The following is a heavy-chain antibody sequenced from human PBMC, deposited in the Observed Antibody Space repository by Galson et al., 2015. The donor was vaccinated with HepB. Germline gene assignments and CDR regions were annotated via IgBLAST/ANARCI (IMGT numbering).Heavy chain of an antibody. V-gene: IGHV1-8*01. CDR2: MNPNSGNT. J-gene: IGHJ4*02. CDR1: GYTFTSYD. Sequence: SVKVSCKASGYTFTSYDINWVRQATGQGLEWMGWMNPNSGNTGYAQKFQGRVTMTRNTSISTAYMELSSLGSEDTAVYYCARDGRDGYNLEDWGQGTLVTVSS. D-gene: IGHD5-24*01. CDR3: ARDGRDGYNLED.